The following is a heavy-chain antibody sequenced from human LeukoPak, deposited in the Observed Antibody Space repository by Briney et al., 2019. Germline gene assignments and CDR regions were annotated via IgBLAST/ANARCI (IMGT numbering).Heavy chain of an antibody. CDR2: INHSGST. CDR3: ARAYHSSWYLNWFDP. D-gene: IGHD6-13*01. J-gene: IGHJ5*02. V-gene: IGHV4-34*01. CDR1: GGSFSGYY. Sequence: SETLSLTCAVYGGSFSGYYWSWIRQPPGKGLEWIGEINHSGSTNYNPSLKSRVTISVDTSKNQFSLKLSSVTAADTAVYYCARAYHSSWYLNWFDPWGQGTLVTVSS.